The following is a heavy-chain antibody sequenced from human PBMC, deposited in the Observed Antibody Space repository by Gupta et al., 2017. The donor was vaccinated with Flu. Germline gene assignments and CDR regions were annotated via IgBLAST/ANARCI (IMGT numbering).Heavy chain of an antibody. J-gene: IGHJ6*04. D-gene: IGHD3-10*01. CDR2: ISSSGTNI. V-gene: IGHV3-11*01. CDR3: ARFIDQYGTGSFSRGDV. Sequence: YMNWIRQAPGKGLEWVSHISSSGTNIYYADSVKGRFTISRDNVKKSLYLQMNSLRVEDTAVYYCARFIDQYGTGSFSRGDVWGKGSTVIVSS. CDR1: Y.